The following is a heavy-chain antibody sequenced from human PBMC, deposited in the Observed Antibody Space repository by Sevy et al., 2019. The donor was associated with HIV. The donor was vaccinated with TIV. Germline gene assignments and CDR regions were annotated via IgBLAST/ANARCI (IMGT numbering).Heavy chain of an antibody. D-gene: IGHD1-1*01. Sequence: GGCLRLSCSASGFTFRSFSMHWVRQAPGKGLEWVAAIWYDGRTKHYADSVKGRFTISRDNSKNMLSLEMNSLRAEDTGLYFCARDSARVIVPTAGFDSWGQGTVVTVSS. V-gene: IGHV3-33*01. CDR2: IWYDGRTK. CDR3: ARDSARVIVPTAGFDS. J-gene: IGHJ5*01. CDR1: GFTFRSFS.